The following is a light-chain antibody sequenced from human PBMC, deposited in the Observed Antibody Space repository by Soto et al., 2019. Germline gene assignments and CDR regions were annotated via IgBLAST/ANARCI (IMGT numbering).Light chain of an antibody. J-gene: IGKJ1*01. CDR1: QSVSSSY. CDR3: QQYGDSPWT. V-gene: IGKV3-20*01. Sequence: PGERVTLSCRISQSVSSSYLAWYQQKPGQAPRLLIYGASSRDSGIPDRFSGSGSGTDFTLTVSRVEPEDFAVYFCQQYGDSPWTFGEGTKVDIK. CDR2: GAS.